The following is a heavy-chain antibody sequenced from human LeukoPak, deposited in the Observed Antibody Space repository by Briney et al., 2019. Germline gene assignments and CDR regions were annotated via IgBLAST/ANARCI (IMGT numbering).Heavy chain of an antibody. CDR1: GYSFSTYW. CDR2: IYPCDSEI. J-gene: IGHJ5*02. D-gene: IGHD6-13*01. Sequence: GESLKISCEGSGYSFSTYWIAWVRQMPGKGLEWMGSIYPCDSEIRYSPSFQGQVTISADNSISTAYLQWSSLKASDTAMYYCARPAYSSSLSSHFDPWGQGTLVTVSS. CDR3: ARPAYSSSLSSHFDP. V-gene: IGHV5-51*01.